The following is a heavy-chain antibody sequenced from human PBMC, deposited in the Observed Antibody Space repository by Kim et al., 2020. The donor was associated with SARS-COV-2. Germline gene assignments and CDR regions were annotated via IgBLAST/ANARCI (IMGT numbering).Heavy chain of an antibody. V-gene: IGHV3-15*01. J-gene: IGHJ5*02. D-gene: IGHD6-19*01. CDR3: TTTIAVAGIVWFDP. CDR1: GFTFSNAW. CDR2: IKSKTDGGTT. Sequence: GGSLRLSCAASGFTFSNAWMSWVRQAPGKGLEWVGRIKSKTDGGTTDYAAPVKGRITISRDDSKNTLYLQMNSLKTEDTAVYYCTTTIAVAGIVWFDPWGQGTLVTVSS.